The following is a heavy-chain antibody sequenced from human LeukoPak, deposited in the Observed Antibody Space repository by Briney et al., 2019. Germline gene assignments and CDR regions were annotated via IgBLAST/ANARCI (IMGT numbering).Heavy chain of an antibody. D-gene: IGHD3-16*01. CDR1: GFTFSSYW. J-gene: IGHJ4*02. CDR2: IKQDGTKK. CDR3: ARVWGTTASDH. V-gene: IGHV3-7*01. Sequence: GGSLRLSCAASGFTFSSYWMTWVRQAPGKGLERVANIKQDGTKKYYVDSVKGRFTISRDNTKNSLYLQMNSLRAEDTAVYYCARVWGTTASDHWGQGTLVMVSS.